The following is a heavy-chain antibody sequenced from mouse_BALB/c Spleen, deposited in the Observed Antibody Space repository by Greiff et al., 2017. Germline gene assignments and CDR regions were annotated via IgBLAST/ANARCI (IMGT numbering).Heavy chain of an antibody. CDR1: GYSITSDYA. V-gene: IGHV3-2*02. D-gene: IGHD1-1*02. CDR2: ISYSGST. CDR3: ARYLYGPMDY. Sequence: DVKLQESGPGLVKPSQSLSLTCTVTGYSITSDYAWNWIRQFPGNKLEWMGYISYSGSTSYNPSLKSRISITRDTSKNQFFLQLNSVTTEDTATYYCARYLYGPMDYWGQGTSVTVSS. J-gene: IGHJ4*01.